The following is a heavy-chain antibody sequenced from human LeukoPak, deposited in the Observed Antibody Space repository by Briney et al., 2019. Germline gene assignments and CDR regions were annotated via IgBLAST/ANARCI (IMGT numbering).Heavy chain of an antibody. J-gene: IGHJ4*02. CDR1: GFIFSSYW. D-gene: IGHD2-2*01. CDR2: IKQDGSEK. CDR3: WVPATAGEDDY. Sequence: GGSLRLSCAASGFIFSSYWMTWVRQAPGKGLESVANIKQDGSEKYYVDSVKGRFTISRDNAKNSVYLQMNSLRAEDTAVYYCWVPATAGEDDYWGQGTLVTVSS. V-gene: IGHV3-7*01.